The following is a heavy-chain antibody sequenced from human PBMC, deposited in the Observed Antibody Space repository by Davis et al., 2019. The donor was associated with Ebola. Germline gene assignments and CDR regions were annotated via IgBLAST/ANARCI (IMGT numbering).Heavy chain of an antibody. CDR3: TTSGIWGHDY. D-gene: IGHD3-16*01. J-gene: IGHJ4*02. Sequence: GESLKISCAASGFTFNNYWMSWVRQAPGKGLEWVGRINSKTDGGTTDYAAPVKGRFTISRDDSKNTVYLQMNSLKTEDTAVYYCTTSGIWGHDYWGQGTLVTVSS. CDR1: GFTFNNYW. V-gene: IGHV3-15*01. CDR2: INSKTDGGTT.